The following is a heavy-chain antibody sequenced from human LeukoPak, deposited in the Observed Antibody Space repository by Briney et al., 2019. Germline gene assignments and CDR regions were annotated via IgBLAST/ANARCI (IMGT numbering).Heavy chain of an antibody. CDR1: GFTFSSYG. CDR2: ISYDGSNI. D-gene: IGHD3-3*01. Sequence: GGSLRLSCAASGFTFSSYGMHWVRQAPGKGLEWVAVISYDGSNIYYADSVKGRFTISRDNSKNTLYLQMNSLRAEDTAVYYCAKDWMSGYCLEYWGQGTLVTVSS. V-gene: IGHV3-30*18. J-gene: IGHJ4*02. CDR3: AKDWMSGYCLEY.